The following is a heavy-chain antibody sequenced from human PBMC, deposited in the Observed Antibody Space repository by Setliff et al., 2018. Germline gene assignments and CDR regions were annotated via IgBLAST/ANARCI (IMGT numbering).Heavy chain of an antibody. CDR2: IYYSGST. CDR3: ARGGYYDSSGTYWYFDL. Sequence: PSETLSLTCTVSGGSISSHYWSWIRQPPGKGLEWIGSIYYSGSTNYNPPLKSRVTISVDTSKNQFSLKLSSVTAADTAVYYCARGGYYDSSGTYWYFDLWGRGTLVTVSS. CDR1: GGSISSHY. D-gene: IGHD3-22*01. J-gene: IGHJ2*01. V-gene: IGHV4-59*11.